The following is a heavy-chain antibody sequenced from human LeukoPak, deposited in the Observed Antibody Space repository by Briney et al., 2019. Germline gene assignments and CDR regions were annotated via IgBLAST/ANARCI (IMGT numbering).Heavy chain of an antibody. J-gene: IGHJ5*02. CDR1: GFSFSSYA. CDR3: ARLVLAANGNWYDP. CDR2: ISSSGSSI. Sequence: GGSLRPSCAASGFSFSSYAMNWVRQAPGKGLQWASYISSSGSSIYYAAPVKGRFTISRDNAKNSLYLQMNSLRVEDTAVYYCARLVLAANGNWYDPWGQGTLVIVSS. V-gene: IGHV3-48*03. D-gene: IGHD2-8*02.